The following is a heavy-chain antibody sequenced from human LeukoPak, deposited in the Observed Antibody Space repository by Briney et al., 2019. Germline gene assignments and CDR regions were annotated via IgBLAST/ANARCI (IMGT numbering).Heavy chain of an antibody. V-gene: IGHV3-21*01. Sequence: PGGSLRLSCAASGFTFSRYTMNWVRQAPGKGLEWVSSISSSGSNIFFADSVKGRFTISRDNAQNSLYLQVDSLSAEDTAVYYCARGGYSDRNFLGDYWGQGTLVTVSS. CDR2: ISSSGSNI. J-gene: IGHJ4*02. CDR1: GFTFSRYT. CDR3: ARGGYSDRNFLGDY. D-gene: IGHD3-22*01.